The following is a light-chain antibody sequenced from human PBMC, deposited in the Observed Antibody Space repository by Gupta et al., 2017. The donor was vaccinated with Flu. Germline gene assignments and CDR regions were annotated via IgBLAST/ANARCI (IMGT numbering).Light chain of an antibody. Sequence: DIQITKSPSSLSASVGDRVTITCQASQDITKYLDWYQQKPGHAPKLLIYDASKRETGVPSSFSGSGCGTDFTFTVSSRQHEDIAPYYCQHVDALPRSFGQGTKLEIK. CDR1: QDITKY. CDR3: QHVDALPRS. V-gene: IGKV1-33*01. CDR2: DAS. J-gene: IGKJ2*01.